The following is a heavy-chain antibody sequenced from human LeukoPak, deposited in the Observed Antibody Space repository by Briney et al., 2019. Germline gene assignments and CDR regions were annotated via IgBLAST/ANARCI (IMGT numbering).Heavy chain of an antibody. CDR1: GDSVSSNSAA. D-gene: IGHD5-24*01. CDR2: TYYRSKWYN. CDR3: ARGGQGDGYSADEAFDI. Sequence: SQTLSLTCAISGDSVSSNSAAWNWIRQSPSTGLEWLGRTYYRSKWYNDYAGSVKSRTTINPDTSKNQFSLQVNSVTPEDTAVYYCARGGQGDGYSADEAFDIWGQGTMVTVSS. J-gene: IGHJ3*02. V-gene: IGHV6-1*01.